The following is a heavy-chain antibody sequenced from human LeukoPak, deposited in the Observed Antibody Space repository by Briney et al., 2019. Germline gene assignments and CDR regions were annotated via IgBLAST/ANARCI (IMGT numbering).Heavy chain of an antibody. CDR1: GFTFSSYS. CDR3: ARYITMVRGVISP. D-gene: IGHD3-10*01. J-gene: IGHJ5*02. CDR2: ISSSSSYI. V-gene: IGHV3-21*01. Sequence: GGSLRLSCAASGFTFSSYSMNWVRQAPGKGLEWVSSISSSSSYIYCADSVKGRFTISRDNAKNSLYLQMNSLRAEDTAVYYCARYITMVRGVISPWGQETLVTVSS.